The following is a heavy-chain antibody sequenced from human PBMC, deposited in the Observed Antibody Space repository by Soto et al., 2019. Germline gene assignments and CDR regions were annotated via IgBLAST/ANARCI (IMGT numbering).Heavy chain of an antibody. J-gene: IGHJ4*02. V-gene: IGHV4-34*01. CDR1: GGSFSGYY. CDR3: AGWRQPSTSYYFDY. CDR2: INHSGST. Sequence: SETLSLTCAVYGGSFSGYYWSWIRQPPGKGLEWIGEINHSGSTNYNPSLKSRVTISVDTSKNQFSLKLSSVTAADTAVYYCAGWRQPSTSYYFDYWGQGTLVTVSS. D-gene: IGHD3-3*01.